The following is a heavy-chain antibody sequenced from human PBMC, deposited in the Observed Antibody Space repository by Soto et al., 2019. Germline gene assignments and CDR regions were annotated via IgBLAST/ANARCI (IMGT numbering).Heavy chain of an antibody. D-gene: IGHD3-3*01. CDR3: ARSGSVRFLEWLLPDY. CDR2: INPSGGST. V-gene: IGHV1-46*03. J-gene: IGHJ4*02. Sequence: ASVKVSCKASGYTFTSYYMHWVRQAPGQGLEWMGIINPSGGSTSYAQKFQGRVTMTRDTSTSTVYMELSSLRSEDTAVYYCARSGSVRFLEWLLPDYWGQGTLVTVSS. CDR1: GYTFTSYY.